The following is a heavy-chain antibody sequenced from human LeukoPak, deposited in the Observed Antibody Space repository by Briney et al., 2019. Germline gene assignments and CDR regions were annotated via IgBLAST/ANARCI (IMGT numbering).Heavy chain of an antibody. J-gene: IGHJ6*02. D-gene: IGHD3-9*01. CDR1: AFPFSSYG. CDR2: IWHDGSHK. CDR3: AKADYDILTGYGYYYYGMDV. V-gene: IGHV3-33*06. Sequence: PGGSLRLSCAASAFPFSSYGMHWVRQAPGKGLEWVAVIWHDGSHKYYADSVTGRFTISRDNSKNTLYLQMNSLRAEDTAVYYCAKADYDILTGYGYYYYGMDVWGQGTTVTVSS.